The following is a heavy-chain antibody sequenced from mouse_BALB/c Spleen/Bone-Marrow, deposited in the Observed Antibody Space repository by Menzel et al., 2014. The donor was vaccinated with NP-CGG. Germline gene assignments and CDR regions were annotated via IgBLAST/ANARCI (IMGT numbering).Heavy chain of an antibody. V-gene: IGHV1S81*02. CDR1: GYTFXSYW. CDR2: INPSNGRT. Sequence: QVQLKESGAELVKPGASVKLSCKASGYTFXSYWMHWVKQRPGQGLEWIGEINPSNGRTNYNEKFKSKATLTVDKSSSTAYMQLSSLTSEDSAVYYCARPFITTATCDYLDYWGQGTTLTVSS. D-gene: IGHD1-2*01. CDR3: ARPFITTATCDYLDY. J-gene: IGHJ2*01.